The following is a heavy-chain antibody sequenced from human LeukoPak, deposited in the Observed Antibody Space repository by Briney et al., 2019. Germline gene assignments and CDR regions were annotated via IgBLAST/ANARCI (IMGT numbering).Heavy chain of an antibody. Sequence: GRSLRLSCAASGFTFSSYTMHWVRQAPGKGLEWVAGIFGGGGSPHYADPVKGRFTISRDNAKNSLYLQMNSLRAEDTAVYYCARDGSYYYGSGSYFGPYYYGMDVWGQGTTVTVSS. CDR2: IFGGGGSP. CDR3: ARDGSYYYGSGSYFGPYYYGMDV. CDR1: GFTFSSYT. J-gene: IGHJ6*02. D-gene: IGHD3-10*01. V-gene: IGHV3-21*01.